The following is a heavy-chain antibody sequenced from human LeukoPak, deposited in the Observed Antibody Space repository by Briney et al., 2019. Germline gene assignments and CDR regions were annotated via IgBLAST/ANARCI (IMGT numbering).Heavy chain of an antibody. CDR2: IYYSGST. CDR1: GGSISSGDYY. CDR3: ARVPYYYDSSGYFDAFDT. D-gene: IGHD3-22*01. Sequence: PSETLSLTCTVPGGSISSGDYYWSWIRQPPGKGLEWIGYIYYSGSTYYNPSLKSRATISVDTSKNQFSLKLSSVTAADTAVYYCARVPYYYDSSGYFDAFDTWGQGTMVTVSS. J-gene: IGHJ3*02. V-gene: IGHV4-30-4*01.